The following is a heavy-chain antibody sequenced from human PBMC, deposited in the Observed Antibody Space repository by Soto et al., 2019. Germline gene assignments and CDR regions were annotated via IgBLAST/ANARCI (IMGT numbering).Heavy chain of an antibody. J-gene: IGHJ6*02. D-gene: IGHD3-3*01. CDR1: GGTFSSYA. Sequence: SVKVSCKASGGTFSSYAISWVRQAPGQGLEWMGGIIPIFGTANYAQKFQGRVTITADESTSTAYMELSSLRSEDTAVYYCARHYDFWSGYYSQSYYYYGMDVWGQGTTVTVSS. CDR2: IIPIFGTA. CDR3: ARHYDFWSGYYSQSYYYYGMDV. V-gene: IGHV1-69*13.